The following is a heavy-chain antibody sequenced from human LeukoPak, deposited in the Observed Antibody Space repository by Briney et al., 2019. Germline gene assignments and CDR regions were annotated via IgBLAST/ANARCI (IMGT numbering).Heavy chain of an antibody. CDR2: ISLTGRT. Sequence: KASETLSLTCGVSGGSISSTNWWSWVRQPPGQGLEWIGEISLTGRTNYNPSLNGRVTMSLDESRNQLSLNLTSVTAADTAIYYCSRESGAFCPFRYWGQGTLVIVPP. CDR3: SRESGAFCPFRY. V-gene: IGHV4-4*02. D-gene: IGHD1-26*01. J-gene: IGHJ4*02. CDR1: GGSISSTNW.